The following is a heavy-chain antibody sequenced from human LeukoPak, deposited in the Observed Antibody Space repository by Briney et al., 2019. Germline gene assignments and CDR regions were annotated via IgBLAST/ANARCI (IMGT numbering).Heavy chain of an antibody. Sequence: ASVKVSCKASGYTFTSYDINWVRQAPGQGLEWMGWINPNSGGTNYAQKFQGRVTMTRDTSISTAYMELSRLRSDDTAVYYCALACWYQLLYAFDIWGQGTMVTVSS. D-gene: IGHD2-2*01. CDR1: GYTFTSYD. J-gene: IGHJ3*02. CDR3: ALACWYQLLYAFDI. V-gene: IGHV1-2*02. CDR2: INPNSGGT.